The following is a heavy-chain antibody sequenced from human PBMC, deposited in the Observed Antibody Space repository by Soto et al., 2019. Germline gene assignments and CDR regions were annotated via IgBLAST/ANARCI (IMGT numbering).Heavy chain of an antibody. CDR3: ARRRLTLTVATVFDL. CDR2: IYWDGDK. J-gene: IGHJ3*01. CDR1: GFSLRTSGLG. D-gene: IGHD4-4*01. Sequence: QITLKESGPTLVKPTQTLTLTCTFSGFSLRTSGLGVGWIRQPPGKALEWLALIYWDGDKRYNPSLNNRVTITEDTAKTPLVLTITHMYPVDTSTYHCARRRLTLTVATVFDLWGEGTMVTVSS. V-gene: IGHV2-5*02.